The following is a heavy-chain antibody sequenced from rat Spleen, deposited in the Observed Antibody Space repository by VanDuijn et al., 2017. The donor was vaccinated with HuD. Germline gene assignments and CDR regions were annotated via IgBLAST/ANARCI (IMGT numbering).Heavy chain of an antibody. J-gene: IGHJ2*01. CDR2: LTTGGAIT. CDR3: ARHGYDGSYYYWDY. Sequence: EVQLVESGGGLVQPGRSLKLSCAASGFTFSDFFMAWVRQAPTKGLEWVASLTTGGAITSYRDSVKGRFTISRDTAKSTLDLQMDSLMSEDTATYYCARHGYDGSYYYWDYWGQGVMVTVSS. CDR1: GFTFSDFF. V-gene: IGHV5-25*01. D-gene: IGHD1-12*02.